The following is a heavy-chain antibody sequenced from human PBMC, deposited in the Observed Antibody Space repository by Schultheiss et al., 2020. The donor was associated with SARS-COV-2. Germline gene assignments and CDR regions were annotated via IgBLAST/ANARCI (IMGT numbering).Heavy chain of an antibody. CDR3: ARDVWIPLASYPDGFDI. V-gene: IGHV4-39*07. Sequence: SQTLSLTCTVSGGSLTGYYWAWIRQLPGKGPEWIGSVYYSGSTYSDPSLKSRVTISVYTSKNQFSLKLSSLTAADRAFYYCARDVWIPLASYPDGFDIWGQGTMVTVSS. CDR1: GGSLTGYY. D-gene: IGHD5-12*01. CDR2: VYYSGST. J-gene: IGHJ3*02.